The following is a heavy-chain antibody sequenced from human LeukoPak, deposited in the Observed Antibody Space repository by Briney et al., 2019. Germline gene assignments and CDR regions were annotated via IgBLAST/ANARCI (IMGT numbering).Heavy chain of an antibody. J-gene: IGHJ6*04. Sequence: GSLRLSCAASGFTFSSSEMNCVGPAPWTVLAWVSYISSSGSTIYYADSVKGRFTISRDNAKNSLYLQMNSLRAEDTAVYYCAELGITMIGGVWGKGTTVTISS. CDR2: ISSSGSTI. D-gene: IGHD3-10*02. V-gene: IGHV3-48*03. CDR3: AELGITMIGGV. CDR1: GFTFSSSE.